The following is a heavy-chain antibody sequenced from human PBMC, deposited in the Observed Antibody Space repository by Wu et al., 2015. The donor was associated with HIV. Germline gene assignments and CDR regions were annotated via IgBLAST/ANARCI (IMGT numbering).Heavy chain of an antibody. Sequence: QVQLVQSGAEVKKPGSSVKVSCKASGYTFTGYYMHWVRQAPGQGLEWMGWINPNSGGTNYAQKFQGRVTMTRDTSISTAYMELSRLRSDDTAVYYCARDRRDGYNPGLVDYWGQGTLVTVSS. CDR2: INPNSGGT. V-gene: IGHV1-2*02. D-gene: IGHD5-24*01. J-gene: IGHJ4*02. CDR3: ARDRRDGYNPGLVDY. CDR1: GYTFTGYY.